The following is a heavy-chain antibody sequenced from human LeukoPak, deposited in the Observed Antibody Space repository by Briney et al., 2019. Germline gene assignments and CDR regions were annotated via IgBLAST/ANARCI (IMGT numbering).Heavy chain of an antibody. CDR1: GYSFTSYW. Sequence: GESLKISCQGSGYSFTSYWIGWVRQVPGKGLEWMGIIWPDDSDERYSPSFQGQVTISADKSISTAYLQWSSLKASDTAMYYCARQGKDGYRVVDYWGQGTLVTVSS. V-gene: IGHV5-51*01. J-gene: IGHJ4*02. CDR2: IWPDDSDE. CDR3: ARQGKDGYRVVDY. D-gene: IGHD5-24*01.